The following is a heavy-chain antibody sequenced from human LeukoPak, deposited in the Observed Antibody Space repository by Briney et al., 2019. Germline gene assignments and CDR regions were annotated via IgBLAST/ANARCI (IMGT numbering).Heavy chain of an antibody. CDR3: AKDSPYYDFWSGSGPMGYFDY. Sequence: GGSLRLSCAASGFTFSSYGMHWVRQAPGKGLEWVAFIRYDGSNKYYAGSVKGRFTISRDNSKNTLYLQMNSLRAEDTAVYYCAKDSPYYDFWSGSGPMGYFDYWGQGTLVTVSS. CDR2: IRYDGSNK. V-gene: IGHV3-30*02. D-gene: IGHD3-3*01. CDR1: GFTFSSYG. J-gene: IGHJ4*02.